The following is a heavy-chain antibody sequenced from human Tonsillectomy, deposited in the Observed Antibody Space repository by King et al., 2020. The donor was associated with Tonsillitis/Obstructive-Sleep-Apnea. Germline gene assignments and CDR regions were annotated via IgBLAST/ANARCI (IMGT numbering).Heavy chain of an antibody. CDR1: GFNFSSYG. D-gene: IGHD3-3*01. CDR2: ISYDGGNK. CDR3: AKDEGRFLAWLLYTNFDY. Sequence: VQLVESGGGVVQPGRSLRLSCAASGFNFSSYGMHWVRQAPGKGLEWVAVISYDGGNKYYADSVKGRFTISRDNSKNTLYLQMNSLRAEDTALYYCAKDEGRFLAWLLYTNFDYWGQGTLVTVSS. V-gene: IGHV3-30*18. J-gene: IGHJ4*02.